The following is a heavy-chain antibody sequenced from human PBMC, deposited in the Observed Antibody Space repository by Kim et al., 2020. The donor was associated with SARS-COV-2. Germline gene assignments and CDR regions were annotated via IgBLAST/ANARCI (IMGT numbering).Heavy chain of an antibody. CDR1: GFTFSSYD. J-gene: IGHJ6*02. CDR2: IGTAGDT. D-gene: IGHD3-9*01. CDR3: ARGDWYTGMDV. V-gene: IGHV3-13*01. Sequence: GGSLRLSCAASGFTFSSYDMHWVRQATGKGLEWVSAIGTAGDTYYPGSVKGRFTISRENAKNSLYLQMNSLRAGDTAVYYCARGDWYTGMDVWGQGTTVTVSS.